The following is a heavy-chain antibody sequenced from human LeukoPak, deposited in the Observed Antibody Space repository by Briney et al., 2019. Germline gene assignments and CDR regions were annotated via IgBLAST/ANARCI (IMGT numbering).Heavy chain of an antibody. CDR3: ARARAAGGRWSDLDY. J-gene: IGHJ4*02. V-gene: IGHV5-10-1*01. Sequence: PGASLKISCEGSGSIFTSYWISWGRQMRGKGLEGMGRIDPSDSYTNCSPSFQGHVTISADKSISTAYLQWSSLKASGTAMYYCARARAAGGRWSDLDYWGQGTLVTVSS. D-gene: IGHD6-13*01. CDR1: GSIFTSYW. CDR2: IDPSDSYT.